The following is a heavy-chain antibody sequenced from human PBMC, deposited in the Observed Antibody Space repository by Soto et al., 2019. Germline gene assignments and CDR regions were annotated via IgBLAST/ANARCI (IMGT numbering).Heavy chain of an antibody. CDR3: ARHPDSGDPYYFDY. CDR1: GGSISSYY. V-gene: IGHV4-59*08. D-gene: IGHD4-17*01. Sequence: QVQLQESGPGLVKPSETLSLTCTVSGGSISSYYWSWIRQPPGKGLAWIGYIYYSGRTNYNPSLTRRGTLSVDTYKNQFSLKLSSVTAADTAVYYCARHPDSGDPYYFDYWGQGTLVTVSS. CDR2: IYYSGRT. J-gene: IGHJ4*02.